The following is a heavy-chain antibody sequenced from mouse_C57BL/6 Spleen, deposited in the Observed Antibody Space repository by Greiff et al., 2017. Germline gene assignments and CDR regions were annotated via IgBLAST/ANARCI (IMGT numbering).Heavy chain of an antibody. V-gene: IGHV3-6*01. CDR3: ARAVYDYGYAMDY. CDR1: GYSITSGYY. Sequence: DVQLQESGPGLVKPSQSLSLTCSVTGYSITSGYYWNWIRQFPGNKLEWMGYISYDGSNNYNPSLKNRISITRDTSKNQFFLKLNSVTTEDTATYYCARAVYDYGYAMDYWGQGTSVTVSS. D-gene: IGHD2-4*01. J-gene: IGHJ4*01. CDR2: ISYDGSN.